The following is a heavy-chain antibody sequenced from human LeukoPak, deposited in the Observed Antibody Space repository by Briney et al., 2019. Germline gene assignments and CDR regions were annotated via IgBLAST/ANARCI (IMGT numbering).Heavy chain of an antibody. CDR1: GDSVSGYY. V-gene: IGHV4-4*07. D-gene: IGHD6-13*01. CDR3: ARGGRIAAAGTGYFDY. Sequence: SETLSLTCAVSGDSVSGYYWSWIRQPAGKGLQWIGRLYAGGGTNYHPTLKSRVTMSLDTSKNQFSLKLSSVTAADTAVYYCARGGRIAAAGTGYFDYWGQGTLVTVSS. CDR2: LYAGGGT. J-gene: IGHJ4*02.